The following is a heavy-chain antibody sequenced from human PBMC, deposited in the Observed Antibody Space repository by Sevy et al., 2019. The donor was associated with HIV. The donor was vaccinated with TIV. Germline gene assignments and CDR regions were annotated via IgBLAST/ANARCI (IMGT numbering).Heavy chain of an antibody. Sequence: SETLSLTCAVYGGSFSGYYWSWIRQPPGKGLEWIGEINESGITYYNPSLKSRVTISVDTSKKQVSLKLKSVTAVDSAVYFCARSPPVVVVPGAPSWFDPWGQGTLVTVSS. J-gene: IGHJ5*02. CDR2: INESGIT. CDR3: ARSPPVVVVPGAPSWFDP. V-gene: IGHV4-34*01. CDR1: GGSFSGYY. D-gene: IGHD2-2*01.